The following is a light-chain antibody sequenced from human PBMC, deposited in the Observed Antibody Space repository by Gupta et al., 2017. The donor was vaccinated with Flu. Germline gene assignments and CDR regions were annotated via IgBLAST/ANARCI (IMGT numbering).Light chain of an antibody. V-gene: IGKV1-27*01. CDR1: QGIGTF. Sequence: PSSLSASVGDRVTITWRASQGIGTFLAWYQQKPGKVPSLLIYGASSLQSGVPPRFSGSGSGTEFTLTITILQPEDVASYYCQKDEGAPWTFGQGTQLEIQ. CDR2: GAS. J-gene: IGKJ1*01. CDR3: QKDEGAPWT.